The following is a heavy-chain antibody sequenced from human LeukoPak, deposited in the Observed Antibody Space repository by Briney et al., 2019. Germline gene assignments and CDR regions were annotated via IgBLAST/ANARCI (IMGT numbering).Heavy chain of an antibody. Sequence: GGSLRLSCAASGFTFSSYAMSWVRQAPGKGLEWVSAISGSGGSTCYADSVKGRFTISRDNSKNTLYLQMNSLRAEDTAVYYCAKDGFWSGYYNRAFDYWGQGTLVTVSS. CDR3: AKDGFWSGYYNRAFDY. CDR2: ISGSGGST. CDR1: GFTFSSYA. V-gene: IGHV3-23*01. J-gene: IGHJ4*02. D-gene: IGHD3-3*01.